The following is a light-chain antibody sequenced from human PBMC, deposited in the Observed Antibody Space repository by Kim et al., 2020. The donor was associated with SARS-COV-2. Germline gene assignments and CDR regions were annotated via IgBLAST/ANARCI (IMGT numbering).Light chain of an antibody. Sequence: EIVMTQSPATLSVSPGVRVTLSCRASQSVDSNLAWYQQKPGQPPRLLIYGASTRATDIPARFSGSGSGTEFTLIISSLQSEDFAVYYCQQYSHWPPYTFGQGTKLEI. J-gene: IGKJ2*01. CDR2: GAS. CDR3: QQYSHWPPYT. CDR1: QSVDSN. V-gene: IGKV3-15*01.